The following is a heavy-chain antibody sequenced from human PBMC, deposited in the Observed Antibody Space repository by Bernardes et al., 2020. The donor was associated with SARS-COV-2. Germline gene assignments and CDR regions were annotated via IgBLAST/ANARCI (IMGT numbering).Heavy chain of an antibody. V-gene: IGHV3-23*01. CDR2: ISGSGGTT. CDR3: VKGVDFWSGKYYFDY. Sequence: LRLSCAASGFTFSSYAMTWVRQAPGKGLEWVSTISGSGGTTYYADSVKGRFTISRDNSKNTLYLQMNSLRAEDTAVYYCVKGVDFWSGKYYFDYWGQGTLVTVSS. CDR1: GFTFSSYA. J-gene: IGHJ4*02. D-gene: IGHD3-3*01.